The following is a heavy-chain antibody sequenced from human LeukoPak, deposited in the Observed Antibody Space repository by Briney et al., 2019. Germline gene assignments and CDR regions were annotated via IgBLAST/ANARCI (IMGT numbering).Heavy chain of an antibody. D-gene: IGHD6-13*01. CDR3: AKDQVAAGTGQDFDY. CDR2: ISSSGGST. Sequence: GGSLRLSCAASGFTFSTYAMGWVRQGHGEGLEWVATISSSGGSTYYADSVRGRFTISRDNSRDALYLQMNSLRAEDTAVYYWAKDQVAAGTGQDFDYWGQGTLVTVSS. CDR1: GFTFSTYA. J-gene: IGHJ4*02. V-gene: IGHV3-23*01.